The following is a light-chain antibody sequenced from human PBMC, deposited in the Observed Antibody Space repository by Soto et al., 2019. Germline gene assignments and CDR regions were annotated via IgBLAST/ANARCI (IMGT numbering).Light chain of an antibody. CDR1: SSDVGGYNY. CDR3: SSYSSSSTYHV. V-gene: IGLV2-14*01. J-gene: IGLJ1*01. Sequence: QSALTQPASVSGSPGQSITISCTGTSSDVGGYNYVSWYQQYPGKAPKLMIYDVINRPSGVSNRFSGSKSGNTASLTISGLQAEDEADYYCSSYSSSSTYHVFGTGTKLT. CDR2: DVI.